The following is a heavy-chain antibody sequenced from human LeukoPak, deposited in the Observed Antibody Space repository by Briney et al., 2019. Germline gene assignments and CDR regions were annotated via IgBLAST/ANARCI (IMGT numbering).Heavy chain of an antibody. J-gene: IGHJ5*01. V-gene: IGHV3-7*03. CDR3: ARKRYYYENVKGWIDS. D-gene: IGHD3-22*01. CDR1: GFPFSNYW. CDR2: IKQDGDEK. Sequence: GGSLRLSCTASGFPFSNYWMSWVRQAPGKGLEWVANIKQDGDEKDYVDSVKGRFTISRDNAENSLYLQMNSLRAGDTAVYYCARKRYYYENVKGWIDSWGQGILDTVSS.